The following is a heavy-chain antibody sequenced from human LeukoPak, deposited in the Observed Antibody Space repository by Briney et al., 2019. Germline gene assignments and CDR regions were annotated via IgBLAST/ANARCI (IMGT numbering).Heavy chain of an antibody. Sequence: PGGSLRLSCAASGFTFSDHYMGWVRQAPGKGLEWVGRTRNKANRYTTEYAASVKGRFTISRDDSKNTAYLQMNSLKTEDTAVYYCTGGSGWYSPDYWGQGTLVTVSS. J-gene: IGHJ4*02. D-gene: IGHD6-19*01. CDR2: TRNKANRYTT. V-gene: IGHV3-72*01. CDR3: TGGSGWYSPDY. CDR1: GFTFSDHY.